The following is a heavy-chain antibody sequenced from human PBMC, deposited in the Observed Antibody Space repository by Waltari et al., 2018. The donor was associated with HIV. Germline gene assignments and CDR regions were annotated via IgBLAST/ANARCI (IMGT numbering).Heavy chain of an antibody. CDR3: ARLGCSSTSCQRRGGMDV. J-gene: IGHJ6*02. D-gene: IGHD2-2*01. V-gene: IGHV4-59*08. Sequence: QVQLQESGPGLVKPSETLSLTCTVPGGPISSSYLSWICQPPGKGLELIGYIYYSGSTNYNPSLESRLTISVDTSKNQFSLKLSSVTAADTAVYYCARLGCSSTSCQRRGGMDVWGQGTTVTVSS. CDR1: GGPISSSY. CDR2: IYYSGST.